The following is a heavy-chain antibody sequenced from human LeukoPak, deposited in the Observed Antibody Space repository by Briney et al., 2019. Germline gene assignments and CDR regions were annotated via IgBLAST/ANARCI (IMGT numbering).Heavy chain of an antibody. CDR2: INPSGGST. Sequence: ASVKVSCKASGYTFTSYYMHWVRQAPGQGLEWMGIINPSGGSTSYAQKFQGRVTMTRDTSTSTVYMELSSLRSEDTAVYYCAGVLGYEGSDTIAFDYWGQGTLVTVSS. D-gene: IGHD3-10*01. CDR1: GYTFTSYY. V-gene: IGHV1-46*01. J-gene: IGHJ4*02. CDR3: AGVLGYEGSDTIAFDY.